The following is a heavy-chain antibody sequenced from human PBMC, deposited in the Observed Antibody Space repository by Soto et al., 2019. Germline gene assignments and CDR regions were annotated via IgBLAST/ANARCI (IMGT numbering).Heavy chain of an antibody. CDR1: GFTFSNYG. Sequence: SLRRSCAASGFTFSNYGMHWVRQTPGKGLEWVALILYDGSNEYYADSVKGRFTISRDNSKNTLYLQVSSLRAEDTAVYYCAKSRDAYNFYFYYGMDVWGQGTSVTVSS. V-gene: IGHV3-30*18. D-gene: IGHD1-1*01. CDR3: AKSRDAYNFYFYYGMDV. CDR2: ILYDGSNE. J-gene: IGHJ6*02.